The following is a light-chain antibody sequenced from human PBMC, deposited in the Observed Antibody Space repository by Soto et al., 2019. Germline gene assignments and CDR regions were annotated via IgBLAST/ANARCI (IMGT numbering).Light chain of an antibody. Sequence: EIVLTQSPGTLSLSPGERATLSCRASQSVSSSYLAWYQQKPGQAPRLLIYGASSRATGIPDRFSGSGSGTDFTLTITRLEPEDFSVYYCQQYGSSPITFGQGTRLETK. V-gene: IGKV3-20*01. CDR2: GAS. CDR1: QSVSSSY. J-gene: IGKJ5*01. CDR3: QQYGSSPIT.